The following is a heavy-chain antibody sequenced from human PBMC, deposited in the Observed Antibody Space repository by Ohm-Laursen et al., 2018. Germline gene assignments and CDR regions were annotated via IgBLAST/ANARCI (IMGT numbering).Heavy chain of an antibody. V-gene: IGHV3-49*04. Sequence: SLRLSCAASGFTFGNYVINWVRQAPGKGLEWVGFIRSKAYGGTPAYAASVKGRFTISRDDSNSIAYLEMNSLKTEDTGVYYCSQGYNSGWYSKAYWGQGTQVTVSS. CDR3: SQGYNSGWYSKAY. CDR1: GFTFGNYV. CDR2: IRSKAYGGTP. D-gene: IGHD6-19*01. J-gene: IGHJ4*02.